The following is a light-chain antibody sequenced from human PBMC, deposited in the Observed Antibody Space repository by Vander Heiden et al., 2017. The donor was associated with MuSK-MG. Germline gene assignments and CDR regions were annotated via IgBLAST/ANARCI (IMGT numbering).Light chain of an antibody. CDR2: QDS. CDR1: KLGDKY. J-gene: IGLJ2*01. Sequence: SYELTQPPSVSVSPAQTASITGSGDKLGDKYACWYQQKPGQSPVLVIYQDSKRPSGIPERFSGSNSGNTATLTISGTQAMDEADYYCQAWDSSTAVFGGGTKLTVL. V-gene: IGLV3-1*01. CDR3: QAWDSSTAV.